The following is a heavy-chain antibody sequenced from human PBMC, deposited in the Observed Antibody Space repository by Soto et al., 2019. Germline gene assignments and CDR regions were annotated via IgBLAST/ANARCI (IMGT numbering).Heavy chain of an antibody. Sequence: QVQLVESGGGVVQPGRSLRLSCAASGFTFSSYGMHWVRQAPGKGLERVAVISYDGSYKYSADSVKGRFTISRDNSKNTLYLQMNSLRAEDTAVYYCAKEAPYSSSWTPNFDYWGQGTLVTVSS. CDR1: GFTFSSYG. CDR3: AKEAPYSSSWTPNFDY. V-gene: IGHV3-30*18. J-gene: IGHJ4*02. CDR2: ISYDGSYK. D-gene: IGHD6-13*01.